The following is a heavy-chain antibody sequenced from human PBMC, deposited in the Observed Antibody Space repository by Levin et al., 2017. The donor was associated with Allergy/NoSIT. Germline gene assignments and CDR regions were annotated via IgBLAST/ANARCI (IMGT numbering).Heavy chain of an antibody. D-gene: IGHD1-14*01. Sequence: SETLSLTCAVSGGSISSGGYSWSWVRQPPGKGLEWIGYIYYSGSTNYNPSLKSRVTISVDTSKNQFSLKLSSVTAADTAVYYCAREWYRHPFFDYWGQGTLVTVSS. V-gene: IGHV4-61*08. J-gene: IGHJ4*02. CDR1: GGSISSGGYS. CDR2: IYYSGST. CDR3: AREWYRHPFFDY.